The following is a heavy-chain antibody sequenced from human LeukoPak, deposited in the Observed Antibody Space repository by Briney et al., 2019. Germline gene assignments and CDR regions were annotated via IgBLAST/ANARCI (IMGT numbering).Heavy chain of an antibody. CDR2: ISWNSGSI. Sequence: GGSLRLSCAASGFTFDDYAMHWVRQAPGKGLEWVSGISWNSGSIGYADSVKGRFTISRDNAKNSLYLQMNSLRAEDTAVYYCAKRVRDYPFDYWGQGTLVTVSS. V-gene: IGHV3-9*01. CDR1: GFTFDDYA. D-gene: IGHD4-17*01. CDR3: AKRVRDYPFDY. J-gene: IGHJ4*02.